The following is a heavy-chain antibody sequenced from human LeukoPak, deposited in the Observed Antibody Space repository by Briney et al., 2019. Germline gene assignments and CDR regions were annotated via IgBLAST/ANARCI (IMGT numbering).Heavy chain of an antibody. CDR1: GFTFSSYD. CDR2: IGTAGDT. V-gene: IGHV3-13*01. J-gene: IGHJ4*02. D-gene: IGHD6-13*01. Sequence: GGSLRLSCAASGFTFSSYDMHWVRQATGKGLEWFSAIGTAGDTYYPGSVKGRFTISRENAKNSLYLQMNSLKAGDTAVYYCARGSSRWYGGHYFDYWGQGTLVPVSS. CDR3: ARGSSRWYGGHYFDY.